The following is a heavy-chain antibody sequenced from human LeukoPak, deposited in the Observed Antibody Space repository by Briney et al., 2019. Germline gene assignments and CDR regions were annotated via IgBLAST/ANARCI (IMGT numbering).Heavy chain of an antibody. CDR2: IWYDGSNK. J-gene: IGHJ6*02. D-gene: IGHD6-13*01. Sequence: GGSLRLSCAASGFSFRSHAMHWVRQAPGKGLEWVAQIWYDGSNKYYTDSVKGRFTISRDNSESTLYLQMNSLRAEDTAAYYCARDGQQLAPNTMDVWGQGTTVTVSS. CDR1: GFSFRSHA. V-gene: IGHV3-33*01. CDR3: ARDGQQLAPNTMDV.